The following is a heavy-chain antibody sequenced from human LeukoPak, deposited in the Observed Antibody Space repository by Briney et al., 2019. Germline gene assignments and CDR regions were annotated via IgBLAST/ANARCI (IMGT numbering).Heavy chain of an antibody. CDR3: ARAPRKWWPVKT. V-gene: IGHV4-34*01. D-gene: IGHD2-15*01. CDR2: INHSGST. Sequence: SETLSLTCAVYGGSFSGYYWSWIRQPPWKGLEWIGEINHSGSTNYNPSLKSRVTISVDTSKNQFSLKLSSVTAADTAVYYCARAPRKWWPVKTWGQGTLVTVSS. J-gene: IGHJ5*02. CDR1: GGSFSGYY.